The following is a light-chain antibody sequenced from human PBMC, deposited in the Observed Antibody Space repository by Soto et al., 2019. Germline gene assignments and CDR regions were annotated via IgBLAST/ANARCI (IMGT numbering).Light chain of an antibody. CDR2: ENK. CDR3: QSYDADFVI. J-gene: IGLJ2*01. V-gene: IGLV6-57*04. CDR1: SGIIANNY. Sequence: NFILTQPHSVSECPGETVRSSCTRISGIIANNYVQWYQQRPGSAPTTVIYENKLRPSGGPGRFSGSTDASSNSASLTISGLQTEDEADYYCQSYDADFVIFGGGTKVTVL.